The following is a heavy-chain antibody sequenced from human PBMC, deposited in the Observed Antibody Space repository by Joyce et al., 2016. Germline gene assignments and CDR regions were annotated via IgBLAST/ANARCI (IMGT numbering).Heavy chain of an antibody. V-gene: IGHV1-2*06. D-gene: IGHD4-11*01. CDR3: ARGAYSDYPYCDF. Sequence: QVQLVQSGAEMKKPGASVRVSCKASGYSFTGSYIHWFRQAPGQGHEWMGRINPNSGLTKYAPKFQDRVTMTTDTSITTAYMDLTRLSSDDTAVYYCARGAYSDYPYCDFWGQGTLVTVSS. CDR2: INPNSGLT. CDR1: GYSFTGSY. J-gene: IGHJ4*02.